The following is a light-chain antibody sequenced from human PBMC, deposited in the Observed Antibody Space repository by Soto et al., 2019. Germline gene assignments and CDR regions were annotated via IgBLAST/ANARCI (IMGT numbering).Light chain of an antibody. V-gene: IGKV1-8*01. CDR3: QQYYSYPLT. CDR2: AAS. CDR1: QGISSY. J-gene: IGKJ4*01. Sequence: AIRMTQSPSSFSASTGDRVTITCRASQGISSYLAWYQQKPEKAPKLLIYAASTLQSGVPSRFSGSGSGTDFTLTISSLQSEDFVTYYCQQYYSYPLTFGGGTKVEIK.